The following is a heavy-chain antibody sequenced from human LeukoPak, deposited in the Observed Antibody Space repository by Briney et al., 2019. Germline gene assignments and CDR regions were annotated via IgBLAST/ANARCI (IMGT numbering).Heavy chain of an antibody. Sequence: PSETLSLTCAVSGYSISSCYYWGWIRQPPGKGLEWIGSIYHSGSTYYNPSLKSRVTISVDTSKNQFSLKLTSVTAADTAVYYCARRMGYSSPDVWGKGTTVTVSS. D-gene: IGHD6-19*01. J-gene: IGHJ6*04. V-gene: IGHV4-38-2*01. CDR3: ARRMGYSSPDV. CDR1: GYSISSCYY. CDR2: IYHSGST.